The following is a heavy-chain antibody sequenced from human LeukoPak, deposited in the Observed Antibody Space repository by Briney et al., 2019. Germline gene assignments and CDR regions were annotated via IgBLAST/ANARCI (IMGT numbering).Heavy chain of an antibody. CDR3: AKDPTMAPWGWFDP. CDR1: GFTFSSYA. CDR2: ISGSGGST. Sequence: GGSQRLSCAASGFTFSSYAKSWVRQAPGKGLEWVSAISGSGGSTYYADSVKGRFTISRDNSKNALYLQMNSLRAEDTAVYYCAKDPTMAPWGWFDPWGQGTLVTVSS. V-gene: IGHV3-23*01. D-gene: IGHD3-10*01. J-gene: IGHJ5*02.